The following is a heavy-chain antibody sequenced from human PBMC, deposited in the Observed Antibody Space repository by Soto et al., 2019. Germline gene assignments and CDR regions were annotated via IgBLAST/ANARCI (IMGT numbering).Heavy chain of an antibody. D-gene: IGHD2-15*01. Sequence: GGSLRLSCAASGFTFSSYAMSWVRQAPGKGLEWVSAISGSGGSTYYADSVKGRFTISRDNSKNTLYLQMNSLRAEDTAVYYCAKVSYGDGGGCYSRQFAYWGQGTLVTVSS. V-gene: IGHV3-23*01. J-gene: IGHJ4*02. CDR2: ISGSGGST. CDR1: GFTFSSYA. CDR3: AKVSYGDGGGCYSRQFAY.